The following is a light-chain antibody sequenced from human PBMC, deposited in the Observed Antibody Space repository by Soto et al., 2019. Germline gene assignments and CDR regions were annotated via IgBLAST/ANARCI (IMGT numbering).Light chain of an antibody. J-gene: IGLJ1*01. V-gene: IGLV2-14*01. Sequence: QSALTQPASVSGSPGQSITISCTGTSSDVGGYNYVSWYQQHPGKAPKRMIYEVSNRPSGVSNRFSGSKSGNTASLTISGLQAEDEADYYCRSYTSSSTYVFGTGTKLTVL. CDR3: RSYTSSSTYV. CDR1: SSDVGGYNY. CDR2: EVS.